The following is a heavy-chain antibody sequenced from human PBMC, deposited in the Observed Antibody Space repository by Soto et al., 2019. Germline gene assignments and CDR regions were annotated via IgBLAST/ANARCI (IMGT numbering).Heavy chain of an antibody. D-gene: IGHD5-12*01. CDR2: INPSGGST. Sequence: ASVKVSCKASGYTFTSYYMHWVRQAPGQGLEWMGIINPSGGSTSYAQKFQGRVTMTRDTSTSTVYMELSSLRSEDTAVYYCARDRRGKEWLNYYYYGMDVWGQGTTVTVSS. CDR3: ARDRRGKEWLNYYYYGMDV. J-gene: IGHJ6*02. CDR1: GYTFTSYY. V-gene: IGHV1-46*01.